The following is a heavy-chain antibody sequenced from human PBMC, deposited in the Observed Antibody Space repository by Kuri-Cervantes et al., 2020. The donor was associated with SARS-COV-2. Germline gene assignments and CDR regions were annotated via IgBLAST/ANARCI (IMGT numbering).Heavy chain of an antibody. CDR2: INPDGSYT. CDR3: VRDGDHWNFDY. D-gene: IGHD1-1*01. V-gene: IGHV3-74*01. Sequence: ETLSLTCAVYGGSFSGYYWSWIRQPPGKGLEWVSRINPDGSYTNNADSVKGRFTLSRDNARNMLFLQMNSLRAEDTAVYYCVRDGDHWNFDYWGQGTLVTVSS. CDR1: GGSFSGYY. J-gene: IGHJ4*02.